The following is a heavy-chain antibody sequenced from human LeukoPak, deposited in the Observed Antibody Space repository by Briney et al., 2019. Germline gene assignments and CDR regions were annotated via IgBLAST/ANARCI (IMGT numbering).Heavy chain of an antibody. D-gene: IGHD1-26*01. CDR1: GGSIYGYY. CDR3: ARYGGYSGSYYENNWFDP. CDR2: IYYSGTT. J-gene: IGHJ5*02. Sequence: SETLSLTCTVSGGSIYGYYWSWIRLPPGKGLEWIGYIYYSGTTNYNPSLKSRVTISVDTSKNQFSLKLSSVTAADTAVYYCARYGGYSGSYYENNWFDPWGQGTLVTVSS. V-gene: IGHV4-59*01.